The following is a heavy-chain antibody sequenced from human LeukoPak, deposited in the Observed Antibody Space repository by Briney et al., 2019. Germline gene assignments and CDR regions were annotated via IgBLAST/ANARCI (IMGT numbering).Heavy chain of an antibody. V-gene: IGHV3-23*01. CDR1: GFTFSSYA. CDR3: AKDDSGWYVAYFDY. J-gene: IGHJ4*02. CDR2: ISGSGGST. Sequence: GGSLRLSCAASGFTFSSYAMSWVRQAPGKGLEWVSAISGSGGSTYYADSVKGRFTISRDNSRNTLYLQMNSLRAEDTAVYYCAKDDSGWYVAYFDYWGQGTLVTVSS. D-gene: IGHD6-19*01.